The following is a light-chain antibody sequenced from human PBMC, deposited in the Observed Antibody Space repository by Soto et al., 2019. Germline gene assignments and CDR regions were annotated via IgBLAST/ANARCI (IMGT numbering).Light chain of an antibody. V-gene: IGKV1-39*01. J-gene: IGKJ2*01. CDR1: QSIHSY. Sequence: DIQMTQSPSSLSASVGDRVTITCRAGQSIHSYLNWYQHKPGKAPKLLIYAASTLQSGVPSRFTGSGSGREFTLTISSLQPEDFATYYCQQSYTNPYTFGQGTKLDI. CDR2: AAS. CDR3: QQSYTNPYT.